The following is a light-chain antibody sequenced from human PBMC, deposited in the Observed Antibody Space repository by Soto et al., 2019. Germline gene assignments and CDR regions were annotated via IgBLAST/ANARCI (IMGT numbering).Light chain of an antibody. CDR2: DAS. CDR1: QSVSSY. Sequence: EIVLTQSPATLSLSPGERATLSCRASQSVSSYLAWYQQKPGQAPRLLIYDASNRATGIPARFSGSGSGTDFTLSISSLVPEDFAVYYWQQRSNWPFFTFGPGTKVDIK. V-gene: IGKV3-11*01. CDR3: QQRSNWPFFT. J-gene: IGKJ3*01.